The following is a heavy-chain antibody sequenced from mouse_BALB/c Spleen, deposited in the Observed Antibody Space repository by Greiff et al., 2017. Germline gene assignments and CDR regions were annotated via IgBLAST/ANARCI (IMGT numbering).Heavy chain of an antibody. CDR1: GFTFSSYG. CDR3: ARERGFCFDY. CDR2: ISSGGSYT. V-gene: IGHV5-6*01. Sequence: EVQLVESGGDLVKPGGSLKLSCAASGFTFSSYGMSWVRQTPDKRLEWVATISSGGSYTYYPDSVKGRFTISRDNAKNTLYLQMSSLKSEDTAMYYCARERGFCFDYWGQGTTLTVSS. J-gene: IGHJ2*01.